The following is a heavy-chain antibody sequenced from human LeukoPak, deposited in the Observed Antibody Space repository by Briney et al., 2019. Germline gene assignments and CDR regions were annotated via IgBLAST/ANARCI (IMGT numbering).Heavy chain of an antibody. CDR1: GFTFSSYA. CDR2: ISGSGGST. J-gene: IGHJ4*02. Sequence: GRSLRLSCAASGFTFSSYAMSWVRQAPGKGLEWVSAISGSGGSTYYADSVKGRFTISRDNSKNTLYLQMNSLRAEDTAVYYCAKGPVGATPRSLDYWGQGTLVTVSS. D-gene: IGHD1-26*01. CDR3: AKGPVGATPRSLDY. V-gene: IGHV3-23*01.